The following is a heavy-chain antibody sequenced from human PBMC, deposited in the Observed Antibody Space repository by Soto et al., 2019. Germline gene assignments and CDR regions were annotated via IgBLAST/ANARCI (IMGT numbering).Heavy chain of an antibody. CDR1: GFTFSSYA. J-gene: IGHJ4*02. CDR2: VSGSGGST. CDR3: AKPPDYNWNDY. Sequence: EVQLLESGGGLVQPGGSLRLSCAASGFTFSSYAMSWVRQAPGKGLEWISAVSGSGGSTYYADSVKGRFTISRDNSKDTLYLQMNNRRAEDTAVYYSAKPPDYNWNDYWGQGTLVTVSP. D-gene: IGHD1-20*01. V-gene: IGHV3-23*01.